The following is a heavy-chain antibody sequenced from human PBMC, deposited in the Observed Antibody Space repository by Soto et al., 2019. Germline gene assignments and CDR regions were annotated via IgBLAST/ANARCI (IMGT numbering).Heavy chain of an antibody. V-gene: IGHV3-7*01. CDR2: IKSDGRET. J-gene: IGHJ3*01. Sequence: EEQLVESGGGLVQPGGSLRLSCAASGFTFKTTWMTWVRQAAGKGLAWVGDIKSDGRETYCVDSLKGRFTISRDTVRNLVFLEMKTLIVEDTALYVCARDPVHAPNNSGDKQWGAFDLCGQGTMVTVS. D-gene: IGHD2-21*02. CDR3: ARDPVHAPNNSGDKQWGAFDL. CDR1: GFTFKTTW.